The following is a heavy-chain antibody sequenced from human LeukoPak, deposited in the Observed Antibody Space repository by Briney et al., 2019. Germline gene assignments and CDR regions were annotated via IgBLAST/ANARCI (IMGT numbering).Heavy chain of an antibody. CDR2: IYWSGNT. D-gene: IGHD2-21*02. V-gene: IGHV4-38-2*02. CDR1: GYSISSGYY. Sequence: SETLSLTCTVSGYSISSGYYWGWIRQPPGKGLEWIGSIYWSGNTYYNPSLMSRVTISVDTSKNQFSLRLSSVTAADTAVYYCAREPHFVVVTATPLWFDPWGQGTQVTVSS. J-gene: IGHJ5*02. CDR3: AREPHFVVVTATPLWFDP.